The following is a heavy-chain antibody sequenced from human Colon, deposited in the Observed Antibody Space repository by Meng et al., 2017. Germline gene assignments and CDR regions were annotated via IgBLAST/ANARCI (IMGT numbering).Heavy chain of an antibody. CDR1: GFTFSSYA. V-gene: IGHV3-30*04. Sequence: GESLKISCAASGFTFSSYAMHWVRQAPGKGLEWVAVISYDGSNKYYADSVKGRFTISRDNSKNTLHLQMNSLRAEDTAVYYCARESYSSSWYGFRWGQGTLVTVSS. D-gene: IGHD6-13*01. CDR3: ARESYSSSWYGFR. CDR2: ISYDGSNK. J-gene: IGHJ4*02.